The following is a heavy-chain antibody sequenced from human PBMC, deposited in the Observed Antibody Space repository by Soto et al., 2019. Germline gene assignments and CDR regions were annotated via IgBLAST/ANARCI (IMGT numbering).Heavy chain of an antibody. V-gene: IGHV1-69*08. CDR3: ARDFDWFPCPDY. CDR2: IIPILGIA. Sequence: QVQLVQSGAELKKPGSSVKVSCKASGGTFSSYTISWVRQAPGQGLEWMGRIIPILGIANYAQKFQGRVTITADKSTSKAYMDLSSLRSEDTAVYYCARDFDWFPCPDYWGQGTLVTVSS. CDR1: GGTFSSYT. J-gene: IGHJ4*02. D-gene: IGHD3-9*01.